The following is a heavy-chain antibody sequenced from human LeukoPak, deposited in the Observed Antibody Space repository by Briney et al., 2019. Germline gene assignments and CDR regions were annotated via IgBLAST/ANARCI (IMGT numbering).Heavy chain of an antibody. J-gene: IGHJ4*02. CDR1: EFTFSSYN. Sequence: GFLRLSCVASEFTFSSYNMNWVRQAPGKGLEWVSSISSSSSYIYYADSVKGRFTISRDNAKNSLYLQMNSLRAEDTAVYYCAREIFWSGYYSNLHFDYWGQGTLVTVSS. CDR3: AREIFWSGYYSNLHFDY. V-gene: IGHV3-21*01. D-gene: IGHD3-3*01. CDR2: ISSSSSYI.